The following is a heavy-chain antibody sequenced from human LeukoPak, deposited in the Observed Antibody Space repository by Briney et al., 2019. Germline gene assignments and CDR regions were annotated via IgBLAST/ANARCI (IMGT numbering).Heavy chain of an antibody. D-gene: IGHD5/OR15-5a*01. CDR2: IIPILGIA. V-gene: IGHV1-69*04. J-gene: IGHJ4*02. Sequence: ASVKVSCKASGGTFSSYAISWVRQAPGQGVEWMGRIIPILGIANYAQKFQGRVTITADKSTSTLYMELSSLTSEDTAVYYCARASVSSAVPFDYWGQGTLVTVSS. CDR1: GGTFSSYA. CDR3: ARASVSSAVPFDY.